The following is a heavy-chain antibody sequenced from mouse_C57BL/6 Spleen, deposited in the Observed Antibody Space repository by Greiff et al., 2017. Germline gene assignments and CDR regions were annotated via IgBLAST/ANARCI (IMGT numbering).Heavy chain of an antibody. J-gene: IGHJ4*01. CDR3: ARDPLG. CDR2: ISYDGSN. CDR1: GYSITSGYY. Sequence: VQLQESGPGLVKPSQSLSLTCSVTGYSITSGYYWNWIRQFPGNKLEWMGYISYDGSNNYNPSLKNRISITRDTSKNQFFLKLNSVTTEDTATYYCARDPLGWGQGTSVTVSS. V-gene: IGHV3-6*01. D-gene: IGHD3-3*01.